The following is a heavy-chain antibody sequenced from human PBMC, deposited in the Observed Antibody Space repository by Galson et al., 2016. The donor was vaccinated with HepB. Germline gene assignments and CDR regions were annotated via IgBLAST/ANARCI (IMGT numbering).Heavy chain of an antibody. J-gene: IGHJ4*02. V-gene: IGHV4-34*01. CDR2: INHIGSI. D-gene: IGHD3-10*01. CDR1: XXSFSAXX. Sequence: LSLTCAVXXXSFSAXXWNWXXQPPGKGLXXXGEINHIGSINYNPSLNSRVTISLDTSKRQFSLSLSPVTAADTAVYYCVXFEGSGGYFVDHWXQGTVVTXXS. CDR3: VXFEGSGGYFVDH.